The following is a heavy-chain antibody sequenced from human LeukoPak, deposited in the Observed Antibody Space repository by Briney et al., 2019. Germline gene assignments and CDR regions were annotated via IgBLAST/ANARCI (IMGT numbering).Heavy chain of an antibody. CDR3: ARGCCSGPSGYSDTFDM. Sequence: GGSLRLSCAASGFTFSRHWMAWVRQAPGKGLEWVANIKQDGSEKYYVDSVEGRFTISRDNPRNSLYLQMNSLRAEDTAVYYCARGCCSGPSGYSDTFDMWGQGTMVTVSS. CDR1: GFTFSRHW. J-gene: IGHJ3*02. CDR2: IKQDGSEK. D-gene: IGHD2-15*01. V-gene: IGHV3-7*03.